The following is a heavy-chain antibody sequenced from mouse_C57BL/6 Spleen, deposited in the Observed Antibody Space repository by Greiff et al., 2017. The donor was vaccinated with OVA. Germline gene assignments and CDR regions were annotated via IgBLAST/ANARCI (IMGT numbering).Heavy chain of an antibody. CDR1: GFNIKDYY. CDR3: TTLYYYGSSYENYFDY. V-gene: IGHV14-1*01. Sequence: DVKLVESGAELVRPGASVKLSCTASGFNIKDYYMHWVKQRPEQGLEWIGRIDPEDGDTEYAPKFHGKATMTADTSSNTAYLQLSSLTSEDTAVYYCTTLYYYGSSYENYFDYWGQGTTLTVSS. J-gene: IGHJ2*01. CDR2: IDPEDGDT. D-gene: IGHD1-1*01.